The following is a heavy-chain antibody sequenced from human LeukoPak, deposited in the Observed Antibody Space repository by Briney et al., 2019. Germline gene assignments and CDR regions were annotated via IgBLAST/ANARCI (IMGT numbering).Heavy chain of an antibody. Sequence: SETLSLTCAVSGGSVSSNNWWGWVRQSPGKGLEWIGEVYHSGSTNYNPSLKSRVTISLDKSQNQFSLSLTSVTAADTAVYYCARELGTAMVWLDYWGQGTLVTVSS. CDR2: VYHSGST. CDR3: ARELGTAMVWLDY. D-gene: IGHD5-18*01. V-gene: IGHV4-4*02. CDR1: GGSVSSNNW. J-gene: IGHJ4*02.